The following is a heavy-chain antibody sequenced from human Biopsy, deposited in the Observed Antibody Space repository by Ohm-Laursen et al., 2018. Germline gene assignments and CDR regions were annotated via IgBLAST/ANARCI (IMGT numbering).Heavy chain of an antibody. CDR1: AGSFINSA. CDR3: ARGPHSGSHSCFDY. J-gene: IGHJ4*02. D-gene: IGHD1-26*01. V-gene: IGHV1-69*01. CDR2: IIPMFGTA. Sequence: GSSVTASCQPSAGSFINSAISSVRQAPGHGLGWMGGIIPMFGTANYAQMFQGRVTISADESTSTSYMELSSLTTEDTAIYYCARGPHSGSHSCFDYWGRGTLVTVSS.